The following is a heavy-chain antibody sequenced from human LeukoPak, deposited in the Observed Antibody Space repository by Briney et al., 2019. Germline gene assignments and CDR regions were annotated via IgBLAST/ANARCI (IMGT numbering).Heavy chain of an antibody. V-gene: IGHV1-46*01. D-gene: IGHD6-13*01. CDR1: GYTFTSYY. J-gene: IGHJ6*03. Sequence: GASVKVSCKASGYTFTSYYIHLVRQAPGQGFEWMAIINPSDGSTTNSQKFQGRVTMTRDTSISTAYMELSRLRSDDTAVYYCARDFRAAAGIVATLYYYMDVWGKGTTVTISS. CDR2: INPSDGST. CDR3: ARDFRAAAGIVATLYYYMDV.